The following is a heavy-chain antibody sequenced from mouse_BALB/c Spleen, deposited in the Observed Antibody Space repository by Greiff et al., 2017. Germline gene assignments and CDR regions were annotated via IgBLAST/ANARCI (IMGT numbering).Heavy chain of an antibody. J-gene: IGHJ2*01. D-gene: IGHD1-1*02. CDR2: IDPFNGGT. V-gene: IGHV1S135*01. CDR3: AREGGGAYYFDY. Sequence: VQLQQSGPELMQPGASVKISCKASGYSFTSYYMHWVKQSHGKSLEWIGYIDPFNGGTSYNQKFKGKATLTVDKSSSTAYMHLSSLTSEDSAVYYCAREGGGAYYFDYWGQGTTLTVSA. CDR1: GYSFTSYY.